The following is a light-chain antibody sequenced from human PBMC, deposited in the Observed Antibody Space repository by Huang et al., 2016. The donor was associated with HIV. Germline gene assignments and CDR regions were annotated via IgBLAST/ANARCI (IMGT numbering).Light chain of an antibody. CDR2: GAS. Sequence: DIQMTQYPSSLSASIGDRVTITCRASKSISSHLNWYQQKPGKSPKLLIYGASKLQTGFPSRFSGSGSGTDFTLAISSLQPEDFATYYCQQSYDARTFGQGTKVEI. CDR1: KSISSH. J-gene: IGKJ1*01. CDR3: QQSYDART. V-gene: IGKV1-39*01.